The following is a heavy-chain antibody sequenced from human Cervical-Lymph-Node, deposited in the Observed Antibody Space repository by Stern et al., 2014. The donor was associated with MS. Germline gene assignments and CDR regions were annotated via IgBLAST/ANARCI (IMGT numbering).Heavy chain of an antibody. J-gene: IGHJ3*02. V-gene: IGHV4-4*02. CDR2: IYHSGGT. CDR1: GGSISSSNW. CDR3: ARELPDLNAFDI. Sequence: QVQLVESGPGLVKPSGTLSLTCAVSGGSISSSNWWSWVRQSPGKGLAWIGEIYHSGGTKYSPSFESRVIISVDKSKNQFSLKLSYVTAADTAVYYCARELPDLNAFDIWGQGTMVTVSS. D-gene: IGHD1-14*01.